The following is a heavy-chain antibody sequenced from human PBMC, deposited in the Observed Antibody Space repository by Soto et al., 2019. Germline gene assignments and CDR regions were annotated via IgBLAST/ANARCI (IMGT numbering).Heavy chain of an antibody. CDR3: ARGGRGAYGLDI. D-gene: IGHD2-21*01. V-gene: IGHV3-74*01. CDR1: GLTFSSHW. CDR2: IDSDGSRT. J-gene: IGHJ3*02. Sequence: EVQLVESGGGLVQPGGSLRLSCAASGLTFSSHWMHWVRQAPGKGLVWVSRIDSDGSRTNYADSVKGRFTISRDNAKNTVYLQRNSLRVEETAVYYCARGGRGAYGLDIWGQGTMVTVSS.